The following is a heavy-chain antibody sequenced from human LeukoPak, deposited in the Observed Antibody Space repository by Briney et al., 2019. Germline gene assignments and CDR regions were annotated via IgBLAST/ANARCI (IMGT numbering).Heavy chain of an antibody. CDR2: INSDGSST. CDR3: ARDRGGNCFDY. V-gene: IGHV3-74*01. J-gene: IGHJ4*02. Sequence: GGSLTLFCALSGLTFCSYWMLCARQARGRGLVWVSRINSDGSSTCYADSVKGRFTISRDNSNNLLYLQMTSLRAEDTALYYCARDRGGNCFDYWGQGTLVSVSS. CDR1: GLTFCSYW. D-gene: IGHD1-7*01.